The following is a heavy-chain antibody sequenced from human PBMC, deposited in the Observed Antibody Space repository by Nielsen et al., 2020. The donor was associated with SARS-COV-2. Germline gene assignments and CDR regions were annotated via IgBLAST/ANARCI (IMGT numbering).Heavy chain of an antibody. CDR1: GDSVSSNSAA. D-gene: IGHD3-3*01. V-gene: IGHV6-1*01. Sequence: SQTLSLTCAISGDSVSSNSAAWNWIRQSPSRGLEWLGRTYYRSKWYNDYAVSVKSRITINPDTSKNQFSLQLNSVTPEDTAVYYCARGRDDFWSGYIPFDYWGQGTLVTVSS. J-gene: IGHJ4*02. CDR3: ARGRDDFWSGYIPFDY. CDR2: TYYRSKWYN.